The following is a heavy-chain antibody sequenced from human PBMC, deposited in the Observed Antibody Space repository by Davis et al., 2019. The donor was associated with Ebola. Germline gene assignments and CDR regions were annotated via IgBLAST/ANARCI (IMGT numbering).Heavy chain of an antibody. V-gene: IGHV4-61*08. CDR3: ARVGGYSYGLDY. CDR1: GASITSPAYY. Sequence: GSLRLSCTVSGASITSPAYYWGWIRQPPGKGLEWIGYIYYSGSTNYNPSLKSRVTISVDTSKNQFSLKLSSVTAADTAVYYCARVGGYSYGLDYWGQGTLVTVSS. J-gene: IGHJ4*02. D-gene: IGHD5-18*01. CDR2: IYYSGST.